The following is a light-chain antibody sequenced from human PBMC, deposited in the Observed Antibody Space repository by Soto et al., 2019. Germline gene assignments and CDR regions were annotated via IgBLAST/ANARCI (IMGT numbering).Light chain of an antibody. CDR2: AAS. J-gene: IGKJ1*01. Sequence: DIQMTQSPSSLSASVGDRVTITCRSSQGITRYLNWYQQKPGKAPNLLIYAASNLQSGVPPRFSGSGSGTDFTLTISSLQPEDFATYYYQQIHSVHPPFGQETRVDIK. CDR1: QGITRY. CDR3: QQIHSVHPP. V-gene: IGKV1-39*01.